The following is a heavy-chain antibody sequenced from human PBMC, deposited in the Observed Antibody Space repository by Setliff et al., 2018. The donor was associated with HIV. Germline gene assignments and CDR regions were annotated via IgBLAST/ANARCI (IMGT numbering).Heavy chain of an antibody. J-gene: IGHJ4*02. D-gene: IGHD4-17*01. CDR1: GTSINSHY. CDR3: AKGAGFYGDYTFDY. Sequence: SETLSLTCTVSGTSINSHYWSWIRQTPGKGLQWIGLIYSTGSTNYNPSLQSRVSISMDASKNKFSLKVTSVTSADTAVYYCAKGAGFYGDYTFDYWGQGNLVTVSS. V-gene: IGHV4-59*11. CDR2: IYSTGST.